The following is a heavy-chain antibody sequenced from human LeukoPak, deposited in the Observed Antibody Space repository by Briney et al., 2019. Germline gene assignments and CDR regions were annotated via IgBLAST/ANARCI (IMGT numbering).Heavy chain of an antibody. Sequence: PGGSLRLSCAASGFTLSSYAMSWVRQAPGKGLEWVSAISGSGGSTYYADSVKGRFTISRDNSKNTLYLQMNSLRAEDTAVYYCAKGTDYGDYADAFDIWGQGTMVTVSS. CDR2: ISGSGGST. CDR3: AKGTDYGDYADAFDI. D-gene: IGHD4-17*01. J-gene: IGHJ3*02. CDR1: GFTLSSYA. V-gene: IGHV3-23*01.